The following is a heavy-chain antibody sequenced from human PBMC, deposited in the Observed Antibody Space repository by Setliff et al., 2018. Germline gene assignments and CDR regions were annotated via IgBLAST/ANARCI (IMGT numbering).Heavy chain of an antibody. CDR3: ARDREYCSRTSCYIDY. D-gene: IGHD2-2*02. CDR2: FDPEDGET. CDR1: GYTLTELS. J-gene: IGHJ4*02. V-gene: IGHV1-24*01. Sequence: GASVKVSCKVSGYTLTELSMHWVRQAPGKGLEWMGGFDPEDGETIYAQKFQGRVTMTEDTSTDTAYMEMSSLRSEDTAVYYCARDREYCSRTSCYIDYWGQGALVTVSS.